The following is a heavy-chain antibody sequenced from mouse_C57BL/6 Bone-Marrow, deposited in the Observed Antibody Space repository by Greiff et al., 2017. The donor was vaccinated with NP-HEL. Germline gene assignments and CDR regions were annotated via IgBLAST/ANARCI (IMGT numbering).Heavy chain of an antibody. D-gene: IGHD5-1*01. V-gene: IGHV14-3*01. Sequence: EVKLMESVAELVRPGASVKLSCTASGFTFNSTCMHWVKQRPEQGLEWIGRIDPANGSTNYAAKFQGKATMTADTSSSTAYLQLSSLTSEDTAVDYCAGESRVPAWFDYWGQGTPVTVSA. CDR3: AGESRVPAWFDY. J-gene: IGHJ3*01. CDR2: IDPANGST. CDR1: GFTFNSTC.